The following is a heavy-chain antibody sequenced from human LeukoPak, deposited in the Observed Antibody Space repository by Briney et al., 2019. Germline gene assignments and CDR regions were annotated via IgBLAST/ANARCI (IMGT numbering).Heavy chain of an antibody. CDR2: IYYSGST. V-gene: IGHV4-39*07. D-gene: IGHD1-26*01. Sequence: SETLSLTCTVSGGSISSSSYYWGWIRQPPGKGLEWIGSIYYSGSTYYNPSLKSRVTISVDTSKNQFSLKLSSVTAADTAVYYCARGRGSYYEGYYFDYWGQGTLVTVSS. CDR1: GGSISSSSYY. CDR3: ARGRGSYYEGYYFDY. J-gene: IGHJ4*02.